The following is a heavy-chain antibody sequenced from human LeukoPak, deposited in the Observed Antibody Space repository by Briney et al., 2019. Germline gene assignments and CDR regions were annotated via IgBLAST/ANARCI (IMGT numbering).Heavy chain of an antibody. D-gene: IGHD4-11*01. V-gene: IGHV4-61*08. CDR2: IYYSGNT. Sequence: SETLSLTCTVSGGSISSGGYYWSWIRQHPGKGLEWIGYIYYSGNTNYNPSLKSRVTISVDTSKNQFSLRLSSVTAADTAVYYCARGHSNYVDYWGQGTLVTVSS. CDR3: ARGHSNYVDY. CDR1: GGSISSGGYY. J-gene: IGHJ4*02.